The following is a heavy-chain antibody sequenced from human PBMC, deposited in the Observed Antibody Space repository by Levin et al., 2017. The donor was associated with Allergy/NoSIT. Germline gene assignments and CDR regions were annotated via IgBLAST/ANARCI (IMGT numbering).Heavy chain of an antibody. V-gene: IGHV3-48*01. J-gene: IGHJ4*02. Sequence: GGSLRLSCAASGFTFSSYSMNWVRQAPGKGLEWVSYISSSSSTIYYADSVKGRFTISRDNAKNSLYLQMNSLRAEDTAVYYCASEGIGYSYGYGTDYWGQGTLVTVSS. CDR2: ISSSSSTI. CDR1: GFTFSSYS. D-gene: IGHD5-18*01. CDR3: ASEGIGYSYGYGTDY.